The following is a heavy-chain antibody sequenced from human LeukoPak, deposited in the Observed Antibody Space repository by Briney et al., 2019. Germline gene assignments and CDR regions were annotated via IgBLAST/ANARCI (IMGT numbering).Heavy chain of an antibody. CDR1: GFTFSSYW. Sequence: GGSLRLSCAASGFTFSSYWMHWVRQAPGKGLVWVSRINSDGSITNYADSVKGRVTISRDNAKNTLYLQMNSLRAEDTAVYYCAKDRQEWELFDYWGQGTLVTVSS. J-gene: IGHJ4*02. CDR2: INSDGSIT. D-gene: IGHD1-26*01. V-gene: IGHV3-74*01. CDR3: AKDRQEWELFDY.